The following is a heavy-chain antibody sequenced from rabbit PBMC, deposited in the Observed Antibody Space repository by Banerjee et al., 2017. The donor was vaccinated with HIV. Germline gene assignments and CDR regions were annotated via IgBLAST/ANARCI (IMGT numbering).Heavy chain of an antibody. Sequence: QEQLEESGGDLVKPGGSLTLSCTASGFDISSYHMSWVRQAPGKGLEWIACINTSSGNTVYASWAKGRFTISKTSSTTVTLQMTSLTAADTATYFCARDLAGVIGWNFNLWGPGTLVTVS. J-gene: IGHJ4*01. CDR3: ARDLAGVIGWNFNL. CDR1: GFDISSYHM. D-gene: IGHD4-1*01. CDR2: INTSSGNT. V-gene: IGHV1S45*01.